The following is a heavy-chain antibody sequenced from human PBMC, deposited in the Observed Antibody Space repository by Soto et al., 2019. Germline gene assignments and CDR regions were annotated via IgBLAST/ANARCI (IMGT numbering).Heavy chain of an antibody. CDR2: IYPGDSDT. J-gene: IGHJ6*03. CDR3: ARAVRDFYGSGSYYRFDYYYYMDV. Sequence: GESLKISCKGSGYSFTSYWIGWVRQMPGKGLEWMGIIYPGDSDTRYSPSFQGQVTISADKSISTAYLQWSSLKASDTAMYYCARAVRDFYGSGSYYRFDYYYYMDVWGKGTTVTVSS. CDR1: GYSFTSYW. D-gene: IGHD3-10*01. V-gene: IGHV5-51*01.